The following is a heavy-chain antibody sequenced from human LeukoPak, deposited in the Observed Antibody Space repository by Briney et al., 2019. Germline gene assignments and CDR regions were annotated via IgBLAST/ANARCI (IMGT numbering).Heavy chain of an antibody. CDR1: GYSISSGYY. D-gene: IGHD3-10*01. Sequence: SETLSLTCTVSGYSISSGYYWGWIRPPPGKGLEWIGNIHHSGSTYYNPSLKSRVTILVDTSKNQFSLKLSSVTAADTAVYYCARDRPSWSGDKSIHYWGQGTLVTVSS. CDR2: IHHSGST. J-gene: IGHJ4*02. CDR3: ARDRPSWSGDKSIHY. V-gene: IGHV4-38-2*02.